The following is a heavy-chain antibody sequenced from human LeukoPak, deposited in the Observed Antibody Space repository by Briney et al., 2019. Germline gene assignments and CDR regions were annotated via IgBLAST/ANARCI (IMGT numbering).Heavy chain of an antibody. CDR2: IIPIFGIA. V-gene: IGHV1-69*04. Sequence: SVKVSCKASGGTFSSYAISWVRQAPGQGLEWMGRIIPIFGIANYAQKFQGRVTITPDKSTSTAYMELSSLRSEDTAVYYCARTNDYYYDSSGYIDYWGQGTLVTVSS. CDR3: ARTNDYYYDSSGYIDY. J-gene: IGHJ4*02. CDR1: GGTFSSYA. D-gene: IGHD3-22*01.